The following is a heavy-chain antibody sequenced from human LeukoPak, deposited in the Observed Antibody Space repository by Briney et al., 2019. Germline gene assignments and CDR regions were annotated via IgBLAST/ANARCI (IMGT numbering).Heavy chain of an antibody. V-gene: IGHV4-59*01. CDR3: ARVSDCSSTSCQALVAFDI. Sequence: PSETLSLTCTVSGGSISSYYWSWIRQPPGKGLEWIGYIYYSGSTNYNPSLKSRVTISVDTSKNQFSLKLSSVTAADTAVYYCARVSDCSSTSCQALVAFDIWGQGTMVTVSS. J-gene: IGHJ3*02. CDR1: GGSISSYY. D-gene: IGHD2-2*01. CDR2: IYYSGST.